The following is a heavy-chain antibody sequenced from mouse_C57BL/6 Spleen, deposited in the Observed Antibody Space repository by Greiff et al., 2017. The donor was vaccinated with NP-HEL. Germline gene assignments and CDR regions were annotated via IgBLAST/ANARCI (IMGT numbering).Heavy chain of an antibody. D-gene: IGHD2-4*01. V-gene: IGHV1-69*01. CDR2: IDPSDSYT. Sequence: QVQLQQPGAELVMPGASVKLSCKASGYTFTSYWMHWVKQRPGQGLEWIGEIDPSDSYTNYNQKFKGKTTLTVDKSSSTAYMQLSSLTSEDSAVYYCARSEGSGPASYDCVFDYWGQGTTLTVSS. J-gene: IGHJ2*01. CDR1: GYTFTSYW. CDR3: ARSEGSGPASYDCVFDY.